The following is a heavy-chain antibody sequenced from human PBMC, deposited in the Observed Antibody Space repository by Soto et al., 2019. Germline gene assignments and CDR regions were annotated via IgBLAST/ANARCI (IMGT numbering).Heavy chain of an antibody. J-gene: IGHJ2*01. CDR2: IYYSGST. CDR3: ARTCGGDCYFWEVGDL. Sequence: QLQLQESGPGLVKPSETLSLTCTVSGGSISSSSYYWGWIRQPPGKGLEWIGSIYYSGSTYYNPSLKSRVTLSVDTSKNQFSLKLSSVTAADTAVYYCARTCGGDCYFWEVGDLWGRGTLVTVSS. D-gene: IGHD2-21*02. V-gene: IGHV4-39*01. CDR1: GGSISSSSYY.